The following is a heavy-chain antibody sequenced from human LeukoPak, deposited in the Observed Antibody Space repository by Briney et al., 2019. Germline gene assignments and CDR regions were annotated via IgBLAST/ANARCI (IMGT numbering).Heavy chain of an antibody. CDR1: GFTFDDYG. D-gene: IGHD3-16*02. Sequence: GGSLRLSCAASGFTFDDYGMSWVRQAPRKGLEWVSGINWNGGSTGYADSVKGRFTISRDSAKNSLYLQMNSLRAEDTALYYCARDSFLFDYVWGSYRPYYFDYWGQGTLVTVSS. CDR2: INWNGGST. V-gene: IGHV3-20*04. J-gene: IGHJ4*02. CDR3: ARDSFLFDYVWGSYRPYYFDY.